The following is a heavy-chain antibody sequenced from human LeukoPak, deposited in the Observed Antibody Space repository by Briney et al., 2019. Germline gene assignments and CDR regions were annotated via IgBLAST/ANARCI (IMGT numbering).Heavy chain of an antibody. Sequence: SETLSLTCTVSGGSISTSNYYWGWIRQPPGKGLEWIGSIYYSGSTNYNPSLKSRVTISEDTSKKQFSLKLSSVTAADTAVYYCARGSDDYVWGSYRHYFDYWGQGTLVTVSS. V-gene: IGHV4-39*07. J-gene: IGHJ4*02. CDR2: IYYSGST. CDR3: ARGSDDYVWGSYRHYFDY. D-gene: IGHD3-16*02. CDR1: GGSISTSNYY.